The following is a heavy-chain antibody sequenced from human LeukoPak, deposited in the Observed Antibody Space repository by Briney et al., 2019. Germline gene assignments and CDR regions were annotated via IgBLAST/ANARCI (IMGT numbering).Heavy chain of an antibody. Sequence: ASVKVSCKASGYTFTSYGISWVRQAPGQGLEWMGWISAYNGNTNYAQKLQGRVTMTTDTSTSTAYMELRSLRSDDTAVCYRARDPYGSGSYYNSLFEYWGQGTLVTVSS. CDR3: ARDPYGSGSYYNSLFEY. CDR1: GYTFTSYG. V-gene: IGHV1-18*04. CDR2: ISAYNGNT. J-gene: IGHJ4*02. D-gene: IGHD3-10*01.